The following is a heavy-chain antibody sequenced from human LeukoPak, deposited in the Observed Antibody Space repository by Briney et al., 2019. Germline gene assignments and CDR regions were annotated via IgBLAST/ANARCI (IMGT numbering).Heavy chain of an antibody. Sequence: SQTLSLTCDISGDSVSSNSAAWNWIRQSPLRGLEWLGRTYYRSKWYNDYAVSVKSRITINPDTSKNQFSLQLNSVTPEDTAVYYCARAEGGYSSSWFNWFDPWGQGTLVTVSS. CDR2: TYYRSKWYN. CDR3: ARAEGGYSSSWFNWFDP. V-gene: IGHV6-1*01. D-gene: IGHD6-13*01. CDR1: GDSVSSNSAA. J-gene: IGHJ5*02.